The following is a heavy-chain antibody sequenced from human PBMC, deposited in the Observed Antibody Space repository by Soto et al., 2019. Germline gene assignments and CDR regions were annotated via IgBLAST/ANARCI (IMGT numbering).Heavy chain of an antibody. Sequence: PGESLKISCKGSGYSFTSYWIGWVRQMPGKGLEWMGIIYPGDSDTRYSPSFQGQVTISADKSISTAYLQWSSLKASDTAMYYCATVTTSRDYYYGMDVWGQGTTVTVYS. J-gene: IGHJ6*02. CDR2: IYPGDSDT. CDR1: GYSFTSYW. CDR3: ATVTTSRDYYYGMDV. D-gene: IGHD4-4*01. V-gene: IGHV5-51*01.